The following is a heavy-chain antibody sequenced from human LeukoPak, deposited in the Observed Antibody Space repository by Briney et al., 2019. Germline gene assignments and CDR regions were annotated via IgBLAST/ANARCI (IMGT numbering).Heavy chain of an antibody. CDR2: ISSSSSYI. Sequence: GGSLRLSCAASGFTFSSYSMNWVRQAPGRGLEWVSSISSSSSYIYYADSVKGRFTISRDNAKNSLYLQMNSLRAEDTAVYYCARDPTLVPPDYWGQGTLVTVSS. V-gene: IGHV3-21*01. CDR1: GFTFSSYS. J-gene: IGHJ4*02. D-gene: IGHD6-13*01. CDR3: ARDPTLVPPDY.